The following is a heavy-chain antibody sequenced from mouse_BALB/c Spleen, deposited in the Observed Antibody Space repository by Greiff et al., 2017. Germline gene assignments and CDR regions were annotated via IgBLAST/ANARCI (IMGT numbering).Heavy chain of an antibody. D-gene: IGHD1-2*01. CDR1: GFSLTSYG. CDR3: ALTLRLVPHYYAMDY. CDR2: IWAGGST. V-gene: IGHV2-9*02. Sequence: VQLVESGPGLVAPSQSLSITCTVSGFSLTSYGVHWVRQPPGKGLEWLGVIWAGGSTNYNSALMSRLSISKDNSKSQVFLKMNSLQTDDTAMYYCALTLRLVPHYYAMDYWGQGTSVTVSS. J-gene: IGHJ4*01.